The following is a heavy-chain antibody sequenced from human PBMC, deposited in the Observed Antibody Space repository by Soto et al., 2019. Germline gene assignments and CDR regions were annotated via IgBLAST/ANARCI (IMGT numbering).Heavy chain of an antibody. CDR1: GFNFNIHA. V-gene: IGHV3-30-3*01. J-gene: IGHJ4*02. D-gene: IGHD2-15*01. CDR3: AKDGICIDGSCFPAFES. Sequence: QVQLMESGGGVVQSGGSLRLSCAAPGFNFNIHALHWIRQAPGEGLEWVAVMSPGGNSQYYADSVKGRFTISRDTSKSTLYLQMTSLRPEDTAVYYCAKDGICIDGSCFPAFESWGQGTLVAVSS. CDR2: MSPGGNSQ.